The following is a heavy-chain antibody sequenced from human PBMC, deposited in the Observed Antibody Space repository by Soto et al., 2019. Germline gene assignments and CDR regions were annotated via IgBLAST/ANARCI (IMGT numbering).Heavy chain of an antibody. V-gene: IGHV3-30*18. J-gene: IGHJ4*02. D-gene: IGHD1-26*01. Sequence: VGSLRLSCVASGFTFRDYGMHWVRQAPGKGLEWVAGISHYGLKEHYADSVKGRFTISRDNSKKTVYLQLNSLRGDDTAVYYCAKDWVGGSNKYYFEYWGQGTLVTVSS. CDR2: ISHYGLKE. CDR1: GFTFRDYG. CDR3: AKDWVGGSNKYYFEY.